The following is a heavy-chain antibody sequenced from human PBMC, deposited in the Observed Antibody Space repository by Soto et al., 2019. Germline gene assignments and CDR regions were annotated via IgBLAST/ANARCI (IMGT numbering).Heavy chain of an antibody. D-gene: IGHD6-13*01. CDR3: ARGEYSSRTDFDY. V-gene: IGHV1-69*05. J-gene: IGHJ4*02. Sequence: QVQLVQSGAEVKKPGSSVKVSCKASGGTFSSYAISWVRQAPGQGLEWMGGIIPIFGTANYAQKFQGRVTXTXDXXTSTAYLELRSLRYEDTGGYYCARGEYSSRTDFDYRGQGTLVTVSS. CDR1: GGTFSSYA. CDR2: IIPIFGTA.